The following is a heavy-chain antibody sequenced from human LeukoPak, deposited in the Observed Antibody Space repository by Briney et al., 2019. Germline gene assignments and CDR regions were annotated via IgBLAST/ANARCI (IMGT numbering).Heavy chain of an antibody. CDR2: ISSNGGST. V-gene: IGHV3-64*01. CDR3: ARAGVNGYDFPVDY. D-gene: IGHD5-12*01. J-gene: IGHJ4*02. Sequence: GGTLRLSCAASGFTFSSYAMHWVRQAPGKGLEYVSAISSNGGSTYYANSVKVRFTISRDNSKNTLYLQMGSLRAEDMAVYYCARAGVNGYDFPVDYWGQGTLVTVSS. CDR1: GFTFSSYA.